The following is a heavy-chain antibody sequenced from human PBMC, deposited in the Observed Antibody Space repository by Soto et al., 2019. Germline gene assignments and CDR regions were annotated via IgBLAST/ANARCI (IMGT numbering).Heavy chain of an antibody. D-gene: IGHD3-22*01. V-gene: IGHV3-53*01. CDR2: FYSGGGT. J-gene: IGHJ4*02. Sequence: EVQLVESGGGLIQPGGSLRLSCAASGFSVSSNSMNWVRQAPGKGLEWVSVFYSGGGTYYADSVKGRFTSSRDNAKNTLYLQLNSLSVEDTAVYYCARGGYSLFCWGQGTLVTVSS. CDR3: ARGGYSLFC. CDR1: GFSVSSNS.